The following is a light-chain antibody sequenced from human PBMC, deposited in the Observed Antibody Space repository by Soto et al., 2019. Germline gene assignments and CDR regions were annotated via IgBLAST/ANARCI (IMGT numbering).Light chain of an antibody. V-gene: IGKV1-33*01. CDR2: DAS. CDR1: QDISNY. CDR3: QQYKHLIT. Sequence: DIQMTQSPSSLSASVGDRVTITCQASQDISNYLNWYQQKPGKAPKLLIYDASNLETGVTSRFSGSGSGTDFTFTITSLQPEDIATYYCQQYKHLITFGQGTRLEIE. J-gene: IGKJ5*01.